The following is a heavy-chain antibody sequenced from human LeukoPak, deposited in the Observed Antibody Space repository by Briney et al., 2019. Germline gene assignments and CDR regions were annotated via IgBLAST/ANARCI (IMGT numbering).Heavy chain of an antibody. Sequence: SETLSLTCTVSGGSISSYYWSWIRQPPGKGLEWIGYIYYSGSTNYNPSLKSRVTISVDTSKNQFSLKLSSVTAADTAVYYCARGGGRKYSSSWHYFDYWGQGTLVTVSS. D-gene: IGHD6-13*01. V-gene: IGHV4-59*01. CDR2: IYYSGST. J-gene: IGHJ4*02. CDR1: GGSISSYY. CDR3: ARGGGRKYSSSWHYFDY.